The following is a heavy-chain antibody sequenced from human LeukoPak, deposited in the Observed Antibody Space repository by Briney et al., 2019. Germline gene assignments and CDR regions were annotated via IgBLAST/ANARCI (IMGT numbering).Heavy chain of an antibody. Sequence: GGSLRLSCAASGFTFSSYWMSWVRQAPGKGLEWVANIKEDGSEKNYVDSVKGRFTISRDNATNSLYLQMNSLRAEDTAVYHCARDGSSTSPQFDYWGQGTLVTVSS. V-gene: IGHV3-7*01. CDR2: IKEDGSEK. J-gene: IGHJ4*02. D-gene: IGHD2-2*01. CDR1: GFTFSSYW. CDR3: ARDGSSTSPQFDY.